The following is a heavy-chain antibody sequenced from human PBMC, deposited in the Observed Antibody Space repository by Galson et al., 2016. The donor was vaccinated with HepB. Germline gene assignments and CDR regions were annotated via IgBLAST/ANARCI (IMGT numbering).Heavy chain of an antibody. CDR3: VGDRDGQRHMVHGEY. CDR2: INQDGSEK. D-gene: IGHD3-10*01. Sequence: SLRLSCAASGFIFRSYWMSWVRQAPGKGLEWVANINQDGSEKYYVDSVKGRFTISRDNAKNSLFLQMNSLRDEDTAVYFCVGDRDGQRHMVHGEYWGRGTLVTVSS. V-gene: IGHV3-7*01. CDR1: GFIFRSYW. J-gene: IGHJ4*02.